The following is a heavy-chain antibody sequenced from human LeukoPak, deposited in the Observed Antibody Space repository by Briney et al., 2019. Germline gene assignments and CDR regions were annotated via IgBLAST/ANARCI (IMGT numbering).Heavy chain of an antibody. CDR2: ISSTRSTT. V-gene: IGHV3-48*01. D-gene: IGHD1-26*01. CDR1: GFTSEFTFGTYS. CDR3: AREVGATTRGTIDY. J-gene: IGHJ4*02. Sequence: GGSLRISCAASGFTSEFTFGTYSMNWVRQAPGKGLEWLAYISSTRSTTYYADSVKGRFTISRDNAKNSLYLQMNSLRVEDTAVYYCAREVGATTRGTIDYWGQGTLVTVSS.